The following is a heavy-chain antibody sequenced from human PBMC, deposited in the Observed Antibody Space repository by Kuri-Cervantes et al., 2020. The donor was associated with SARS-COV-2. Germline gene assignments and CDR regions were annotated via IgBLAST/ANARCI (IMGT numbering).Heavy chain of an antibody. Sequence: GSLRLSCAVYGGSFSGYYWSWIRQPPGKGLEWIGEINHSGSTNYNPSLKSRVTISVDTSKNQFSLKLSSVTAADTAVYYCARGVGAAVAGTLITIYYYYGMDVWSQGTTVTVSS. J-gene: IGHJ6*02. CDR1: GGSFSGYY. V-gene: IGHV4-34*01. D-gene: IGHD6-19*01. CDR2: INHSGST. CDR3: ARGVGAAVAGTLITIYYYYGMDV.